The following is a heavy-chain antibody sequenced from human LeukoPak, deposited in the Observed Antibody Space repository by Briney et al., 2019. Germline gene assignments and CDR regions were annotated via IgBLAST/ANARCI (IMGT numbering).Heavy chain of an antibody. D-gene: IGHD3-22*01. CDR1: GFTFSDYD. V-gene: IGHV3-11*03. Sequence: GGSLRLSCAASGFTFSDYDMSWIRQAPGKGLEWVSYISSSSSYTNYADSGKGRFTISRDNAKNSLYLQMSSLRAEDTAVYYCARITTSLDYWGQGTLVTVSS. J-gene: IGHJ4*02. CDR2: ISSSSSYT. CDR3: ARITTSLDY.